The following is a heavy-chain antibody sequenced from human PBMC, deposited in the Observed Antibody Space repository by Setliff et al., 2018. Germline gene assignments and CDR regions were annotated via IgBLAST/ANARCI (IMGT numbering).Heavy chain of an antibody. CDR2: ISGAGGNM. J-gene: IGHJ4*02. CDR3: AKDLSSNTAASYFFDL. CDR1: GFAFSSFA. V-gene: IGHV3-23*01. D-gene: IGHD5-18*01. Sequence: HPGGSLRLSCAASGFAFSSFAMTWVRQAPGKRLEWVSTISGAGGNMYYADSVQGRFVISRDNSMNTLYLQMNSLRGEDTAVYYCAKDLSSNTAASYFFDLWGQGTQVTVSS.